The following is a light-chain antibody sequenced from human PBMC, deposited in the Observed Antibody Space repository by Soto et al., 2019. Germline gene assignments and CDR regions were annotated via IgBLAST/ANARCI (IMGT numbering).Light chain of an antibody. V-gene: IGKV1-39*01. CDR1: HVVDTS. Sequence: DIQMTRSPSSLSASVGDRVTVTCRTSHVVDTSLNWYQQKPGKAPKLLIYAASSVQSGVPARLSGSGSAAFFTLTIHNLPPADFATYFCQQTHSLPPTFGPGTKV. CDR3: QQTHSLPPT. J-gene: IGKJ2*01. CDR2: AAS.